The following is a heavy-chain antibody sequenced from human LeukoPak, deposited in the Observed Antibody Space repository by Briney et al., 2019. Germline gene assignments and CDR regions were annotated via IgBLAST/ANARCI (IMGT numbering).Heavy chain of an antibody. CDR3: ARDADYYDSSGYYPTRYFDY. Sequence: SETLSLTCTVSGGSISSYYWSWIRQPAGKGLEWIGRIYTSGSTNYNPSLKSRVTMSVDTSKNQFSLKLSSVTAADTAVYYCARDADYYDSSGYYPTRYFDYWGQGTLVTVSS. V-gene: IGHV4-4*07. J-gene: IGHJ4*02. CDR1: GGSISSYY. D-gene: IGHD3-22*01. CDR2: IYTSGST.